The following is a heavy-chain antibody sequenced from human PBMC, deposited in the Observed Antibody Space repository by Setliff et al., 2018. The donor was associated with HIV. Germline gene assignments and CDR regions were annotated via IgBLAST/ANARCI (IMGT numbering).Heavy chain of an antibody. Sequence: NPSETLSLTCTVSGGSFTSRSYYWGWIRQPPGKGLEWIGSIFYSGITYYNPSLKSRVTISVDTSKNQFSLNLTSVTAADTAVYYCARDRRSICGVDTKNWFDPWGQGTLVTVSS. CDR3: ARDRRSICGVDTKNWFDP. J-gene: IGHJ5*02. CDR2: IFYSGIT. D-gene: IGHD3-3*01. V-gene: IGHV4-39*02. CDR1: GGSFTSRSYY.